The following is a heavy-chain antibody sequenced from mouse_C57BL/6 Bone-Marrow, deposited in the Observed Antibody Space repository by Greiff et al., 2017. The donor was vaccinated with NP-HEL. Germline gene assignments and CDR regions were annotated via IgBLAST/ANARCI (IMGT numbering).Heavy chain of an antibody. J-gene: IGHJ3*01. V-gene: IGHV2-9-1*01. CDR3: ARNRDDYYGSSYDPFAY. D-gene: IGHD1-1*01. CDR1: GFSLTSYA. CDR2: IWTGGGT. Sequence: VKLVESGPGLVAPSQSLSITCTVSGFSLTSYAISWVRQPPGKGLEWLGVIWTGGGTNYNSALKSRLSISKDNSKSQVFLKMNSLQTDDTARYYCARNRDDYYGSSYDPFAYWGQGTLVTVSA.